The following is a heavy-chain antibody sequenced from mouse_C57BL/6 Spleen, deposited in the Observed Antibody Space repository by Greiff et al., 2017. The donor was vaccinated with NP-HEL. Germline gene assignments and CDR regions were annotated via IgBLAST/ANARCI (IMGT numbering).Heavy chain of an antibody. CDR2: IHPNSGST. CDR3: ALTGTKYYFDY. D-gene: IGHD4-1*01. Sequence: VQLQQPGAELVKPGASVKLSCKASGYTFTSYWMHWVKQRPGQGLEWIGMIHPNSGSTNYNEKFKSKATLTVDKSSSTAYMQLSSLTSEDSAVYYCALTGTKYYFDYWGQGTTLTVSS. CDR1: GYTFTSYW. V-gene: IGHV1-64*01. J-gene: IGHJ2*01.